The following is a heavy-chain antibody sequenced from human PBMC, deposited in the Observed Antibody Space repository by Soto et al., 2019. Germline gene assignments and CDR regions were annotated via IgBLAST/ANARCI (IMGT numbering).Heavy chain of an antibody. CDR1: SGPDRSHN. J-gene: IGHJ6*02. CDR2: VYYTGDT. Sequence: QVQLQQSGPRLVKPSETLSLTCTVSSGPDRSHNWGWIRQPPGRGLEWIGYVYYTGDTAYNPSLRSRVTISADTSTNDISLTLSSVAAADTAVYDCVRQVIDYLHGLVDVWGQGTTVSVSS. CDR3: VRQVIDYLHGLVDV. D-gene: IGHD4-17*01. V-gene: IGHV4-59*08.